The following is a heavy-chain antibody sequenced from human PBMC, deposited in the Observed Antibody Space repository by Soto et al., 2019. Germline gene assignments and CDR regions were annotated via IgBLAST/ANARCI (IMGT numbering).Heavy chain of an antibody. Sequence: QVQLVQSGAEVKKPGSSVKVSCKASGGTFSSYAISWVRQAPGQGLEWMGGIIPIFGTANYAQKFQGRVTITADESTSTAYMELSSLRSEDTAVYYFARGDPYCTNGVCQYWYFDLWGRGTLVTVSS. CDR3: ARGDPYCTNGVCQYWYFDL. CDR2: IIPIFGTA. J-gene: IGHJ2*01. D-gene: IGHD2-8*01. CDR1: GGTFSSYA. V-gene: IGHV1-69*01.